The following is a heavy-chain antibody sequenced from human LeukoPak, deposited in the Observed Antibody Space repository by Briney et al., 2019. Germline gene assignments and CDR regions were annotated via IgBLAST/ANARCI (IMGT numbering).Heavy chain of an antibody. CDR2: IYYSGST. CDR3: ARNGGGSSWFNWFDP. J-gene: IGHJ5*02. CDR1: GRSISSYY. D-gene: IGHD6-13*01. V-gene: IGHV4-59*01. Sequence: SETLSLTCTVSGRSISSYYWSWIRQPPGKGLEWIGYIYYSGSTNYNPSLKSRVTISVDTSKHQFSLKLGSVTAADTAVYYCARNGGGSSWFNWFDPWGQGNLVTVSS.